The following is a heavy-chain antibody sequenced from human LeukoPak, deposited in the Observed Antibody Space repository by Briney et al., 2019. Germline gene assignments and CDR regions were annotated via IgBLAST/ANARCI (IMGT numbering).Heavy chain of an antibody. CDR1: GYTFTTYY. CDR2: INPRGGST. V-gene: IGHV1-46*01. J-gene: IGHJ4*02. D-gene: IGHD1-7*01. CDR3: ARGGGPGNYPFDF. Sequence: ASVKVSCKASGYTFTTYYMHWVRQAPGQGLEWVGIINPRGGSTTYAQKFQGRVTMTRDTSTSTVYMELSSLKSGDTAVYYCARGGGPGNYPFDFWGRGTLVTVSS.